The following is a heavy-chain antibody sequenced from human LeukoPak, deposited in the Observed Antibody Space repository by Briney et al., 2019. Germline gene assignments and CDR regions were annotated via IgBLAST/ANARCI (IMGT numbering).Heavy chain of an antibody. Sequence: SETLSLTCAVSGYSISSGYYCGRIRQPPGKGLEWIGSIYHSGSTYYNPSLKSRVTISVDTSKNQFSLKLSSVTAADTAVYYCARTSVYYFDYWGQGTLVTVSS. V-gene: IGHV4-38-2*01. J-gene: IGHJ4*02. CDR3: ARTSVYYFDY. CDR2: IYHSGST. CDR1: GYSISSGYY.